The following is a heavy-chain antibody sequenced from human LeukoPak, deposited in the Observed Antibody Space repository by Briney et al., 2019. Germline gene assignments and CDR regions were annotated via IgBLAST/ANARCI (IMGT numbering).Heavy chain of an antibody. CDR1: GFTFSSFG. J-gene: IGHJ4*02. Sequence: GGSLRLSCAASGFTFSSFGMPWVRQAPGKGLEWVAFIRYDGSNKYYADSVKGRFTLSRDNSKNTLYLQMNSLRAEDTAVYYCAIRYYYGSGGWGQGTLVTVSS. CDR3: AIRYYYGSGG. CDR2: IRYDGSNK. V-gene: IGHV3-30*02. D-gene: IGHD3-10*01.